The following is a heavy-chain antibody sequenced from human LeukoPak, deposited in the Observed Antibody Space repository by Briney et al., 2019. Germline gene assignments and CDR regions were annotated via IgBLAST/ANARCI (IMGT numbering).Heavy chain of an antibody. CDR2: ISSSGSTI. Sequence: GGSLRLSCAASGFTFSNYEMNWVRQAPGKGLEWVSYISSSGSTIYYADSVKGRFTISRDNAKNSLYLQMNSLRAEDTAVYYCASRVNYYYYMDVWGKGTTVTVSS. D-gene: IGHD4-23*01. CDR1: GFTFSNYE. V-gene: IGHV3-48*03. CDR3: ASRVNYYYYMDV. J-gene: IGHJ6*03.